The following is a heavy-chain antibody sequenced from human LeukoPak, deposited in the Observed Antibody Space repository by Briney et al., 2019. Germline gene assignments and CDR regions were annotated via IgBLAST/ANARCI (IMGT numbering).Heavy chain of an antibody. D-gene: IGHD6-19*01. CDR2: INAGNGNT. Sequence: ASVMVSCKASGYTFTSYAMHWVRQAPGQRLEWMGWINAGNGNTKYSQKFQGRVTITRDTSASTAYMELSSLRSEDTAVYYCARDLAQWLALFDYWGQGTLVTVSS. V-gene: IGHV1-3*01. CDR3: ARDLAQWLALFDY. J-gene: IGHJ4*02. CDR1: GYTFTSYA.